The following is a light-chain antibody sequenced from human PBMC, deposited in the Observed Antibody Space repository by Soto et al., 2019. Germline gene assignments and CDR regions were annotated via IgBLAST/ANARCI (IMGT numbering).Light chain of an antibody. Sequence: IVLTQSPVTLSLSPGERATLSCRASQNISSYLIWYQQKPGQSPRLLMYDVSNRATGIPARFSGSGSGTDFTLTISSLEPEDLAVYYCQQRSNWPRTFGQGTQVEIK. CDR2: DVS. CDR1: QNISSY. J-gene: IGKJ1*01. V-gene: IGKV3-11*01. CDR3: QQRSNWPRT.